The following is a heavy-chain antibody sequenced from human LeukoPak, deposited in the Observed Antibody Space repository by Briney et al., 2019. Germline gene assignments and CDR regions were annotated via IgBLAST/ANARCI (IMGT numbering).Heavy chain of an antibody. CDR3: ARGNGGDYFDF. D-gene: IGHD2-8*01. Sequence: PGGSLRLSCEVSGFTFSSYWMSWVRQAPGKGLEWVANINGDGSEKFYVDSVRGRFTVSRDNAKNSLYLHVNNLRAEDTAVYYCARGNGGDYFDFWGQGTLVTVSS. CDR1: GFTFSSYW. CDR2: INGDGSEK. V-gene: IGHV3-7*01. J-gene: IGHJ4*02.